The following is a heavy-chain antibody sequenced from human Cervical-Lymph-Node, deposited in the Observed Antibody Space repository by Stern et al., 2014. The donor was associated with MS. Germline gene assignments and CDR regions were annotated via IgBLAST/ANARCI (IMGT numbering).Heavy chain of an antibody. J-gene: IGHJ4*02. D-gene: IGHD3/OR15-3a*01. CDR2: VSGGGGST. CDR3: AKGAGREAYYFWSDY. CDR1: GFTFSSFA. V-gene: IGHV3-23*04. Sequence: EVQLVESGGGLVQPGGSLRLSCAASGFTFSSFAMSWVRQAPGKGLQWVSTVSGGGGSTYHADSVKGRFTISRDNSRDTLYLQMNSLRAEDTAVYYCAKGAGREAYYFWSDYWGQGTLVTVSS.